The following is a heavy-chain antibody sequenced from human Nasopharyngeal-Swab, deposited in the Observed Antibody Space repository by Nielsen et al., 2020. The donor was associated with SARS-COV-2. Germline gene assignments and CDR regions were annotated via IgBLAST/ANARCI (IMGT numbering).Heavy chain of an antibody. J-gene: IGHJ4*02. Sequence: ASVKVSCMASGCTFTSYAMNGVQPAPGQGLEGMGWINTNPGNPTYAQGFTGRFVFYLDTSVRTAYLQISSLKAEDTAVYYCWSSTTARVLYWGQGTLVTVSS. CDR3: WSSTTARVLY. V-gene: IGHV7-4-1*02. D-gene: IGHD6-6*01. CDR2: INTNPGNP. CDR1: GCTFTSYA.